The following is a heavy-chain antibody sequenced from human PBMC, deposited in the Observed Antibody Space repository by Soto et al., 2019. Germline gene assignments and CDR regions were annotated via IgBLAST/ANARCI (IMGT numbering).Heavy chain of an antibody. V-gene: IGHV1-3*01. CDR2: INAGNGNT. CDR1: GYTFTSYA. CDR3: AREAGITGTTSGFGGAFDI. D-gene: IGHD1-7*01. Sequence: ASVKVSCQASGYTFTSYAMHWVRQAPGQRLEWMGWINAGNGNTKYSQKFQGRVTITRDTSASTAYMELSSLRSEDTAVYYCAREAGITGTTSGFGGAFDIWGQGTMVTVSS. J-gene: IGHJ3*02.